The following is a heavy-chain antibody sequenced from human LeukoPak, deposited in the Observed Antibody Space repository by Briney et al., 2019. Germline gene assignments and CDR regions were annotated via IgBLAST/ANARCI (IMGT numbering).Heavy chain of an antibody. J-gene: IGHJ4*02. CDR2: ISYDGSNK. Sequence: PGRSLRLSCAASGFTFSSYGMHWVRQAPGKGLEWVAIISYDGSNKYYADSVKGRFTISRDNSKNTLYLQMNSLRAEDTAVYYCARDNNWSFDYWGQGALVTVSS. V-gene: IGHV3-30*03. D-gene: IGHD1-1*01. CDR1: GFTFSSYG. CDR3: ARDNNWSFDY.